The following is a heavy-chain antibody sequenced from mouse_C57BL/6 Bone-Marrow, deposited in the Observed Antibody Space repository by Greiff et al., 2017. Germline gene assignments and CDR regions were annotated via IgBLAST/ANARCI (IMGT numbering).Heavy chain of an antibody. V-gene: IGHV2-2*01. CDR1: GFSLTSYG. Sequence: VQLQQSGPGLVQPSPSLSITCTVSGFSLTSYGVHWVGQSPGKGLEWLGVIWSGGSKDNNAAFISRMSTSKDNSKSHVFFRMNSLQADDTAIYYCARDQGFFDYWGQGTTLTVSS. CDR3: ARDQGFFDY. CDR2: IWSGGSK. J-gene: IGHJ2*01.